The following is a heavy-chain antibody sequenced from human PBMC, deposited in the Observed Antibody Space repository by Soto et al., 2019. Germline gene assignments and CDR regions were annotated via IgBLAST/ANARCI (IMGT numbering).Heavy chain of an antibody. V-gene: IGHV1-18*01. CDR2: ISAYNGNT. D-gene: IGHD1-7*01. CDR1: GYTFTSYG. J-gene: IGHJ4*02. Sequence: QVQLVQSGAELKKPGASVKVSCKASGYTFTSYGIIWVRQAPGQGLEWMGWISAYNGNTNDAQKPQGRVTMTTDTSTSTAYMELRGLRADDTAVYYCARVGGGITGTTWADDYCGQGTLVTVSS. CDR3: ARVGGGITGTTWADDY.